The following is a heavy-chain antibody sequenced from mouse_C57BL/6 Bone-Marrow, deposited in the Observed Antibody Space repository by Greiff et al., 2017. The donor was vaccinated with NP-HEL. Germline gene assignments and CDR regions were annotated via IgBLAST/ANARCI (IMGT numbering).Heavy chain of an antibody. CDR3: ARGSITTVVATDYAMDY. J-gene: IGHJ4*01. CDR2: ISNLAYSI. D-gene: IGHD1-1*01. V-gene: IGHV5-15*01. CDR1: GFTFSDYG. Sequence: DVQLVESGGGLVQPGGSLKLSCAASGFTFSDYGMAWVRQAPRKGPEWVAFISNLAYSIYYADTVTGRFTISRENAKNTLYLEMSSLRSEDTAMYYCARGSITTVVATDYAMDYWGQGTSVTVSS.